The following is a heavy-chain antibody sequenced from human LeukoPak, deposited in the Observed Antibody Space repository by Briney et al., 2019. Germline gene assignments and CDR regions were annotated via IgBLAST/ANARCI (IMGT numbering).Heavy chain of an antibody. Sequence: ASVKVSCKASGYTFTGYYIHWVRQAPGQGLEWKGWITPNNGGTNYAQKFQGRVTMTRDTSISTAYMELSRLRSDDTAVYYCARGKQQLVFWGQGTLVTVSS. CDR1: GYTFTGYY. CDR3: ARGKQQLVF. V-gene: IGHV1-2*02. D-gene: IGHD6-13*01. CDR2: ITPNNGGT. J-gene: IGHJ4*02.